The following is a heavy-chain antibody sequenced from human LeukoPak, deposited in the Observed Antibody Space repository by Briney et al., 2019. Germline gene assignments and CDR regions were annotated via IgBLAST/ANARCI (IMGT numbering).Heavy chain of an antibody. V-gene: IGHV1-46*01. CDR1: GYTFTSYY. CDR3: ATLTYYYDSSGYDLDY. CDR2: INPSGGST. D-gene: IGHD3-22*01. Sequence: GASVKVSCKASGYTFTSYYMHWVRQAPGQGLEWMGIINPSGGSTSYAQKFQGRVTMTRDTSISTAYMELSRLRSDDTAVYYCATLTYYYDSSGYDLDYWGQGTLVTVSS. J-gene: IGHJ4*02.